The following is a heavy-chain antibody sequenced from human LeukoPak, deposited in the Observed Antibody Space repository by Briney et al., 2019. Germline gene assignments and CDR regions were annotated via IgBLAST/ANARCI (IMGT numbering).Heavy chain of an antibody. CDR2: IYSGGST. CDR1: GFTFSSAW. J-gene: IGHJ4*02. D-gene: IGHD3-9*01. Sequence: GGSLRLSCAASGFTFSSAWMTWVRQAPGKGLEWVSVIYSGGSTYYADSVKGRFTISRDNSKNTLYLQMNSLRAEDTAVYYCARDQGYYDILTGYLRQWGQGTLVTVSS. V-gene: IGHV3-53*01. CDR3: ARDQGYYDILTGYLRQ.